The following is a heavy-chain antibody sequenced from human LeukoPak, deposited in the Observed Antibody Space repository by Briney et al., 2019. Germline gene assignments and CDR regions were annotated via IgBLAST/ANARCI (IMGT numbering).Heavy chain of an antibody. D-gene: IGHD6-19*01. CDR1: GGTFSNYA. Sequence: ASVTVSCKASGGTFSNYALTWVRQAPGQGLEWIGCIIPGVGTAYYAQDFQGSLTLTADDPTSTASMELSSLRSEDTAVYYCARESVAGPYWGQGTLVTVSS. J-gene: IGHJ4*02. CDR3: ARESVAGPY. V-gene: IGHV1-69*13. CDR2: IIPGVGTA.